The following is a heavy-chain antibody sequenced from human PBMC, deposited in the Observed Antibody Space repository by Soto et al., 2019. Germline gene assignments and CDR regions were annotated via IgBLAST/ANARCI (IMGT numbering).Heavy chain of an antibody. J-gene: IGHJ6*03. D-gene: IGHD4-17*01. CDR3: ARYPITTVTTILYYYMDV. CDR2: IKQDGSEK. CDR1: GFTFSSYW. V-gene: IGHV3-7*01. Sequence: EVQLVESGGGLVQPGGSLRLSCAASGFTFSSYWMSWVRQAPGKGLEWVANIKQDGSEKYYVDSVKGRFTISRDNAKNSLYLQMNSLRAKDTAVYYCARYPITTVTTILYYYMDVWGKGTTVTVSS.